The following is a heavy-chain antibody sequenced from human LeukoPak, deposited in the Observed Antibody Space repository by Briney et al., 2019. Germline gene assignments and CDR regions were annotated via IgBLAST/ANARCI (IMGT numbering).Heavy chain of an antibody. V-gene: IGHV1-2*02. CDR2: INPNSGGT. Sequence: ASVKVSCKASGYTFTGYHMHWVRQAPGQGLEWMGWINPNSGGTNFAQKFQGRVTMTRDTSISTAYMELSRLRSDDTAVYYCARGRYCSSTSCYTTPEYYFDYWGQGTLVTVSS. D-gene: IGHD2-2*02. CDR1: GYTFTGYH. CDR3: ARGRYCSSTSCYTTPEYYFDY. J-gene: IGHJ4*02.